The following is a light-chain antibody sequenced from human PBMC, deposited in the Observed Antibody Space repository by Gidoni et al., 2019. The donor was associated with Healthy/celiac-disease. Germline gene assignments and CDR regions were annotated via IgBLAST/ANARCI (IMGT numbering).Light chain of an antibody. CDR1: SSNIGSNT. CDR3: AAWDDSLNGHWV. Sequence: QSVLTQPPSASGTPGQRVTISCSGSSSNIGSNTVNWYQQLPGTAPKLPIYSNNQRPPGVPDRFSGSKSGTSASLAISGLQSEDEADYYCAAWDDSLNGHWVFGGGTKLTVL. J-gene: IGLJ3*02. V-gene: IGLV1-44*01. CDR2: SNN.